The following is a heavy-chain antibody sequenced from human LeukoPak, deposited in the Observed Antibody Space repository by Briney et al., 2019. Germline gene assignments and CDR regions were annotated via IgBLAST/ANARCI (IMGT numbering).Heavy chain of an antibody. CDR3: ARVKILTGPSRSHTVTTENFDY. J-gene: IGHJ4*02. CDR1: GYTFTGYY. D-gene: IGHD4-17*01. Sequence: ASVKVSCKASGYTFTGYYMHWVRQAPGQGLEWMGWINPNSGGTNYAQKFQGRVTMTRDTSISTAYMELSRPRSDDTAVYYCARVKILTGPSRSHTVTTENFDYWGQGTLVTVSS. V-gene: IGHV1-2*02. CDR2: INPNSGGT.